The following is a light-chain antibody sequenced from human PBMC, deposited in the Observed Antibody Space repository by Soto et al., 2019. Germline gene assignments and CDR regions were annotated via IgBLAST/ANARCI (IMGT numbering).Light chain of an antibody. CDR2: DVN. V-gene: IGLV2-14*03. Sequence: QSALTQPASVSGSPGQSITISCTGTSSDIGAYNFVSWYQQHPGKAPKLMLYDVNIRPSGVSNRFSGSKSGNTASLTISGLQAEDEADYYCNSWTTSATMLFGGGTKLTVL. J-gene: IGLJ2*01. CDR1: SSDIGAYNF. CDR3: NSWTTSATML.